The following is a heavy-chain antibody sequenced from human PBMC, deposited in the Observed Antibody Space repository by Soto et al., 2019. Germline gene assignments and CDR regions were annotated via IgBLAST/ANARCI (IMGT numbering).Heavy chain of an antibody. CDR3: AGDRLYYDILTGLSWFDP. J-gene: IGHJ5*02. Sequence: GGSLRLSCAASGFTFSSYAMSWVRQAPGKGLEWVSAISGSGGRTYYADSVKGRFTISRDNSKNTLYLQMNSLSAEDTAVYYCAGDRLYYDILTGLSWFDPWGQGTLVTVSS. D-gene: IGHD3-9*01. CDR1: GFTFSSYA. CDR2: ISGSGGRT. V-gene: IGHV3-23*01.